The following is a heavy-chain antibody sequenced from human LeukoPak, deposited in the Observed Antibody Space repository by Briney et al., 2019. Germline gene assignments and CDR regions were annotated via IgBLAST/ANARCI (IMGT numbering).Heavy chain of an antibody. J-gene: IGHJ4*02. Sequence: PGGSLRLSCAASGFTFSSCMNWVRQAPGKGLEWVSSISTSSSYIYYADSVKGRFTISRDNAKNSLYVQMDSLRAEDTAVYYCARDRNTDFWSGYYTNYFDYWGQGTLVTVSS. V-gene: IGHV3-21*01. CDR3: ARDRNTDFWSGYYTNYFDY. D-gene: IGHD3-3*01. CDR2: ISTSSSYI. CDR1: GFTFSSC.